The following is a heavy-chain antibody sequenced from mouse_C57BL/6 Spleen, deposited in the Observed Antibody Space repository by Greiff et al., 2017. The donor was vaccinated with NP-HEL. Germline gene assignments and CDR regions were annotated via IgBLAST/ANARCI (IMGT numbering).Heavy chain of an antibody. CDR3: ARSDYDYDGFAY. Sequence: QVQLQQPGAELVRPGSSVKLSCKASGYTFTSYWMHWVKQRPIQGLEWIGNIDPSDSETHYNQKFKDKATLTVDESSSTAYMQLSSLTSEDSAVYYCARSDYDYDGFAYWGQGTLVTVSA. J-gene: IGHJ3*01. D-gene: IGHD2-4*01. CDR2: IDPSDSET. V-gene: IGHV1-52*01. CDR1: GYTFTSYW.